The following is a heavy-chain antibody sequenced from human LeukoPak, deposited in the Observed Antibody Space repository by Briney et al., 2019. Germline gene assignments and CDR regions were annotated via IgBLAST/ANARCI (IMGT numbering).Heavy chain of an antibody. CDR3: ARGAAQYGDYSIYFDY. Sequence: ASVKVSCKASGGTFSSYAISWVRQAPGQGLEWMGWISAYNGNTNYAQKLQGRATMTTDTSTSTAYMELRSLRSDDTAVYYCARGAAQYGDYSIYFDYWGQGTLVTVSS. J-gene: IGHJ4*02. CDR2: ISAYNGNT. D-gene: IGHD4-17*01. CDR1: GGTFSSYA. V-gene: IGHV1-18*01.